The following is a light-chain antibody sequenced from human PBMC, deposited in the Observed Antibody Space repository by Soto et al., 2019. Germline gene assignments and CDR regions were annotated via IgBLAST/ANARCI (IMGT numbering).Light chain of an antibody. Sequence: DVQMTQAPSSLSASVGDRVTIICRASQGISNYLAWYQQKPGKVPKLLIYAASILQSGVPSRFSGSGSGTDFTLTITSLQPEDVATYYCQKYNSAPRTFGGGTKVEIK. V-gene: IGKV1-27*01. J-gene: IGKJ4*01. CDR2: AAS. CDR1: QGISNY. CDR3: QKYNSAPRT.